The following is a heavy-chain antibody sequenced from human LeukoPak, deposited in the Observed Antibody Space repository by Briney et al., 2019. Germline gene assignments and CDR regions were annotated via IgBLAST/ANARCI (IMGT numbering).Heavy chain of an antibody. D-gene: IGHD5-18*01. CDR3: ASLDTAMVNGDY. J-gene: IGHJ4*02. V-gene: IGHV3-7*01. Sequence: GGSLRLSCAASGITFSSYWMSWVRQAPGKGLEWVANIKQDGSEKNYVDSVKGRFTISRDNAKNSLYLQVNSLRAEDTAMYYCASLDTAMVNGDYWGQGTLVTVSS. CDR1: GITFSSYW. CDR2: IKQDGSEK.